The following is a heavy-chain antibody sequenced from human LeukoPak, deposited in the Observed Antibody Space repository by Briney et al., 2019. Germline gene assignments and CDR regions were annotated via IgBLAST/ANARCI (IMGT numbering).Heavy chain of an antibody. CDR2: IYYSGST. V-gene: IGHV4-59*01. CDR3: ARASWVYYAIDY. Sequence: PSETLSLTCTVSGGSISSYYWSWIRQPPGKGLEWIGYIYYSGSTNYNPSLKSRVTISVDTPKNQFSLKLSSVTAADTVVYYCARASWVYYAIDYWGQGTLVTVSS. CDR1: GGSISSYY. D-gene: IGHD2-8*01. J-gene: IGHJ4*02.